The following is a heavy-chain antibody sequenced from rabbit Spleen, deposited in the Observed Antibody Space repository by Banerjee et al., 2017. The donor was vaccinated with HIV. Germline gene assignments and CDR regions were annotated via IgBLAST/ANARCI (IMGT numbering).Heavy chain of an antibody. J-gene: IGHJ4*01. Sequence: QEQLEESGGGLVKPEGSLTLTCTASGFSFTDKDVMCWVRQAPGKGLEWIGCINTITGKTVYATWAKGRFTISKSSSTTATLQMTSLTAADTATYFCARDGAGGSYFALWGPGTLVTVS. D-gene: IGHD8-1*01. CDR2: INTITGKT. CDR3: ARDGAGGSYFAL. V-gene: IGHV1S45*01. CDR1: GFSFTDKDV.